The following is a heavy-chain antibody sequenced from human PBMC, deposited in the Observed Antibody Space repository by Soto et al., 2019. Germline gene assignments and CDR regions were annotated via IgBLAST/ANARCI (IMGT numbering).Heavy chain of an antibody. Sequence: QVQLQQWGAGLLKPSETLSLTCAVYGGSFSGYYWSWIRQPPGKGLEWSGEINHSGNTNYNPSLKSRVTILVDTSKNQVSLKLSSVTAADTAVYYCARTGGMDVWGQGTTVTVSS. CDR2: INHSGNT. CDR3: ARTGGMDV. CDR1: GGSFSGYY. V-gene: IGHV4-34*01. J-gene: IGHJ6*02.